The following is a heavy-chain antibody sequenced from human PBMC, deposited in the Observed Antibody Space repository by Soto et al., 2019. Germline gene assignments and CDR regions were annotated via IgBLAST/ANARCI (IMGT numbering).Heavy chain of an antibody. CDR2: MNPNSGNT. J-gene: IGHJ3*02. V-gene: IGHV1-8*01. D-gene: IGHD3-3*01. Sequence: GASVKVSCKASGYTFTSYDISWVRQATGQGLEWMGWMNPNSGNTGYAQKFQGRVTMTRNTSITTAYMQLSSLRSEDTAVYYYAKYGEYWSGYLLDAFDIWGQGTMVTVSS. CDR3: AKYGEYWSGYLLDAFDI. CDR1: GYTFTSYD.